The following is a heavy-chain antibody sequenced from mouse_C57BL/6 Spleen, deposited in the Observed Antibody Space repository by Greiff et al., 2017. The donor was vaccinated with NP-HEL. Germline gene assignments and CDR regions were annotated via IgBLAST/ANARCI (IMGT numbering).Heavy chain of an antibody. CDR1: GFSLTSYG. Sequence: VMLVESGPGLVAPSQSLSITCTVSGFSLTSYGVHWVRQPPGKGLEWLVVIWSDGSTTYNSALNSRLSISKDNSKSQVFLKMNSLQTDDTAMYYCARHDGSSYAMDYWGQGTSVTVSS. D-gene: IGHD1-1*01. CDR3: ARHDGSSYAMDY. V-gene: IGHV2-6-1*01. CDR2: IWSDGST. J-gene: IGHJ4*01.